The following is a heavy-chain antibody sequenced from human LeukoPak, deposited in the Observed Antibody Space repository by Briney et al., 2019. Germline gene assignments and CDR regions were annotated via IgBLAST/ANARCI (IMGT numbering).Heavy chain of an antibody. CDR1: GGSFSGYY. CDR2: INHSGST. D-gene: IGHD3-10*01. CDR3: ARDYRGQRSYYNVPLPNWFDP. V-gene: IGHV4-34*01. J-gene: IGHJ5*02. Sequence: SETLSLTCAVYGGSFSGYYWSWIRQPPGKGLEWIGEINHSGSTNYNPSLKSRVTISVDTSKNQFSLKLSSVTAADTAVYYCARDYRGQRSYYNVPLPNWFDPWGQGTLVTVSS.